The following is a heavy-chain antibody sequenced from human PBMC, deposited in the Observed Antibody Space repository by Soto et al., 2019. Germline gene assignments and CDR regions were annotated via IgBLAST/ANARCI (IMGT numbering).Heavy chain of an antibody. CDR3: ARWDYYDSSGAFDI. V-gene: IGHV3-33*03. Sequence: WGSLRLSCATSGFTFTSFGMHWVRQAPGKGLEWVAVTWFDGSKKYLADSVKGRFTISRDNAKNSLYLQMNSLRAEDTAVYYCARWDYYDSSGAFDIWGQGTMVTVSS. CDR1: GFTFTSFG. J-gene: IGHJ3*02. CDR2: TWFDGSKK. D-gene: IGHD3-22*01.